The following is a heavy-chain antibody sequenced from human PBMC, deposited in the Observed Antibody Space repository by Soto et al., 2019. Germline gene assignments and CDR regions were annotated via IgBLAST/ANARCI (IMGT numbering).Heavy chain of an antibody. J-gene: IGHJ4*02. CDR3: ARVPRDGYNYVLMKFDY. D-gene: IGHD5-12*01. Sequence: SETLSLTCTVSGGSISSGGYYWSWIRQHPGKGLEWIGYIYYSGSTYYNPSLKSRVTISVDTSKNQFSLKLSSVTAADTAVYYCARVPRDGYNYVLMKFDYWGQGTLVTVSS. CDR2: IYYSGST. CDR1: GGSISSGGYY. V-gene: IGHV4-31*03.